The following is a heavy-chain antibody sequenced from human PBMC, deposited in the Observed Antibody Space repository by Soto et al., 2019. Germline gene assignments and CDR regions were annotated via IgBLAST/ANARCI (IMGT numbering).Heavy chain of an antibody. CDR1: GYTFTSYA. D-gene: IGHD2-15*01. CDR3: ARDIPDCSGGSCYSLSPFDY. V-gene: IGHV1-3*01. J-gene: IGHJ4*02. CDR2: INAGNGNT. Sequence: GASVKVSCKASGYTFTSYAMHWVRQAPGQRLEWMGWINAGNGNTKYSQKFQGRVTITRDTSASTAYMELSSLRSEDTAVYYCARDIPDCSGGSCYSLSPFDYWGQGTLVTVSS.